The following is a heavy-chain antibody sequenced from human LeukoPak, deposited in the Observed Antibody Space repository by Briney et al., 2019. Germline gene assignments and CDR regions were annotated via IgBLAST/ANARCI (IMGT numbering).Heavy chain of an antibody. D-gene: IGHD3-22*01. CDR2: MNPNSGNT. V-gene: IGHV1-8*01. CDR1: GYTFTSYD. Sequence: EASVKVSCKASGYTFTSYDINWVRQATGQGLEWMGWMNPNSGNTGYAQKFQGRVTMTRDSSINTAYMELSNLRSEDTAMYYCARFPQTYYYDSSASFLGFWGQGTLVTVSS. J-gene: IGHJ4*02. CDR3: ARFPQTYYYDSSASFLGF.